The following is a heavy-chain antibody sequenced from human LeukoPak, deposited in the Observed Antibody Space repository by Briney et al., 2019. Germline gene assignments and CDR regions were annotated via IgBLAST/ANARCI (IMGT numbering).Heavy chain of an antibody. J-gene: IGHJ4*02. CDR2: INHSGST. CDR3: ARAGDGYNSGFDY. D-gene: IGHD5-24*01. V-gene: IGHV4-34*01. Sequence: SETLSLTCAVYGGSFSGYYWSWIRQPPGKGLEWIGEINHSGSTNYNPSLKSQVTISVDTSKNQFSLKLSSVTAADTAVYYCARAGDGYNSGFDYWGQGTLVTVSS. CDR1: GGSFSGYY.